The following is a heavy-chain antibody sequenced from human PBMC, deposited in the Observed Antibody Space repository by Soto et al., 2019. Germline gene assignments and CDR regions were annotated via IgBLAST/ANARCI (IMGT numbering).Heavy chain of an antibody. V-gene: IGHV3-9*01. Sequence: GGSLRLSCAASGFTFDDYAMHWVRQAPGKGLEWVSGISWNSGSIGYADSVKGRFTISRDNAKNSLYLQMNSLRAEDTALYYCAKDIGGGYSAFDIWGQGTMVTVSS. CDR2: ISWNSGSI. J-gene: IGHJ3*02. D-gene: IGHD5-18*01. CDR1: GFTFDDYA. CDR3: AKDIGGGYSAFDI.